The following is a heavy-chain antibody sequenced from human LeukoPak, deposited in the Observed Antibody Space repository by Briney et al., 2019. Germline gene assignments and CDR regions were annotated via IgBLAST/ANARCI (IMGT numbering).Heavy chain of an antibody. Sequence: ASVKVSCKASGYTFTGYYMNWVRQAPGQGLEWMGWINPNSGGTNYAQKFQGRVTMTRDTSISTAYMELSRLRSDDTAVYYCARDLRAYTAMAEFDYWGQGTLVTVSS. CDR3: ARDLRAYTAMAEFDY. D-gene: IGHD5-18*01. CDR1: GYTFTGYY. CDR2: INPNSGGT. V-gene: IGHV1-2*02. J-gene: IGHJ4*02.